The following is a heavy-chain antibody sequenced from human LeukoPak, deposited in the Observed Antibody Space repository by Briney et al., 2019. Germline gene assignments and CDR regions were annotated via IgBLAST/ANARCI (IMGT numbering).Heavy chain of an antibody. V-gene: IGHV4-34*01. CDR1: GGSFSGYY. CDR2: INHSGST. D-gene: IGHD3-3*01. J-gene: IGHJ4*02. CDR3: ARVPRVLRFLEW. Sequence: PSETLSLTCAVYGGSFSGYYWSWIRQPPGKGLEWIGEINHSGSTNYNPSLKSRVTISVDTSKNQFSLKLSSVTAADTAVYYCARVPRVLRFLEWWGQGTLVTVSS.